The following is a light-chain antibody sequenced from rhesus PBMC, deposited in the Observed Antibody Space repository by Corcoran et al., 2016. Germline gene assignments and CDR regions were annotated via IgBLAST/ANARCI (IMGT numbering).Light chain of an antibody. CDR1: QGINRW. Sequence: DIQMAQAPSSLSASVGDKVTITCHCSQGINRWLAWYPQQPGKAPKPLIYYASSLTSGVPSKFSGSGYGTDYTLTISSLQPEDFATYYCQQYDDLPFTFGPGTKLDIK. V-gene: IGKV1-19*01. J-gene: IGKJ3*01. CDR3: QQYDDLPFT. CDR2: YAS.